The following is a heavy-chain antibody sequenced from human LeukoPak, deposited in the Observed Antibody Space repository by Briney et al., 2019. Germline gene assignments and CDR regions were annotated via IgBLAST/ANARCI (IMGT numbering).Heavy chain of an antibody. D-gene: IGHD1-26*01. J-gene: IGHJ4*02. V-gene: IGHV1-69*13. Sequence: SVKVSCKTSGGTFSSYAISWVRQAPGQGLEWMGGIIPIFGTANYAQKFQGRVTITADESTSTAYMGLSSLRSEDTAVYYCATTKGSGSYDYWGQGTLVTVSS. CDR1: GGTFSSYA. CDR3: ATTKGSGSYDY. CDR2: IIPIFGTA.